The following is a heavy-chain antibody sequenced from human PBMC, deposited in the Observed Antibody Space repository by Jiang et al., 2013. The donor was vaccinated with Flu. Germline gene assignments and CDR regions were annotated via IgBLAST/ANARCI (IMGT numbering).Heavy chain of an antibody. V-gene: IGHV2-5*01. CDR3: TQAGYGDFVDWFDP. D-gene: IGHD2-21*02. CDR2: IYWNDNE. J-gene: IGHJ5*02. CDR1: TTSGVG. Sequence: TTSGVGVGWIRQPPGKALEWLAVIYWNDNERFNPSLSNRLTITKDTSKNQVVLTMTNMDPVDTGTYFCTQAGYGDFVDWFDPWGQGTLVTVSS.